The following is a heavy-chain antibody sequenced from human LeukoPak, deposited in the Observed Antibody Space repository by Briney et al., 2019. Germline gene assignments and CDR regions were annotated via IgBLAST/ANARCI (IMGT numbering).Heavy chain of an antibody. J-gene: IGHJ3*02. D-gene: IGHD4-17*01. CDR1: GYTFTSYG. CDR2: ISAYNGNT. CDR3: ARDQTGGMTTVTRASEFFREGAFDI. Sequence: ASVKVSCKASGYTFTSYGISWVRQAPGQGLEWMGWISAYNGNTNYAQKLQGRVTMTTDTSTSTAYMELRSLRSDDTAVYYCARDQTGGMTTVTRASEFFREGAFDIWGQGTMVTVSS. V-gene: IGHV1-18*01.